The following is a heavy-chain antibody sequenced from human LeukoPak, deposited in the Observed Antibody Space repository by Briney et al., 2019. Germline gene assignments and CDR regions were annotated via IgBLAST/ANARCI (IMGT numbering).Heavy chain of an antibody. Sequence: SETLSLTCVVSGGSVSSSDYYWGWIRRPPGKGLEWIGSMSSGGTTNDSPSLKSRVTISVDTSRNQFSLKLSSVTAADTAVYYCARQFGYTSASDGFDIWGQGIMVTVSS. D-gene: IGHD6-19*01. V-gene: IGHV4-39*01. CDR2: MSSGGTT. CDR3: ARQFGYTSASDGFDI. CDR1: GGSVSSSDYY. J-gene: IGHJ3*02.